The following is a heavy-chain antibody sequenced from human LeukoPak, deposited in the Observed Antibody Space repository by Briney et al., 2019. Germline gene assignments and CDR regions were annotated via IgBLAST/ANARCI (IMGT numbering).Heavy chain of an antibody. Sequence: GESLKISCKGSGYRFTNYWIGWVRQMPGKGLEWTGIIYPGDSDTKYSPSFQGQVTISADKSISTAYLQWNSLKASDTAMYYCARPLIPVAEDAFDIWGQGTMVTVSS. V-gene: IGHV5-51*01. CDR3: ARPLIPVAEDAFDI. D-gene: IGHD6-19*01. CDR2: IYPGDSDT. J-gene: IGHJ3*02. CDR1: GYRFTNYW.